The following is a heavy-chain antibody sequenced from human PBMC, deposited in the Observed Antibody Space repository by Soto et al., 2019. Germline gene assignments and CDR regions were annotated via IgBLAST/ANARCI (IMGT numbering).Heavy chain of an antibody. V-gene: IGHV1-8*01. D-gene: IGHD2-15*01. CDR1: GYPFTAFD. J-gene: IGHJ4*02. CDR2: MNPSSGDS. CDR3: VRQPGGVATPGDDY. Sequence: QVQLVQSGAEVKKPGASVKVSCEASGYPFTAFDINWVRQAAGQGLEWMGWMNPSSGDSAFAQRFQDRITMTGTTSISTAYMELSRLTSDDTAVYYCVRQPGGVATPGDDYWGQGTLVTVSS.